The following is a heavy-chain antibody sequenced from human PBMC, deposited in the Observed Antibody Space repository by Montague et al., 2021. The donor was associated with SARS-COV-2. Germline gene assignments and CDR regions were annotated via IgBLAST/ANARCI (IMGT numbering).Heavy chain of an antibody. CDR2: INHSGTT. CDR3: ARGGRGSRYHLLSGTWFDP. V-gene: IGHV4-34*01. Sequence: SETLSLTCAVYGGSFSGYYWSWIRQSPGKGLEWIGEINHSGTTXXXPSXXXRVIISADTSTNQFSLKTSSVTAADTAVYYCARGGRGSRYHLLSGTWFDPWGQGTLVTVCS. CDR1: GGSFSGYY. D-gene: IGHD2-2*01. J-gene: IGHJ5*02.